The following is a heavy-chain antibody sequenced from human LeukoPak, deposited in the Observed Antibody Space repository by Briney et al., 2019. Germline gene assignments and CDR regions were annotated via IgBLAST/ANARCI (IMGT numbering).Heavy chain of an antibody. V-gene: IGHV4-39*01. CDR3: ARLVPPGGGDCTGSNCHTVYYFDY. CDR1: GGSITSSSSY. Sequence: SETLSLTCPVSGGSITSSSSYWGWIRQPPGKGLEWIGTIYYSGTTYYNPSLKSRVTISTDAAKNQFSLMLTSVTAADTAVYYCARLVPPGGGDCTGSNCHTVYYFDYWGQGTLVTVSS. CDR2: IYYSGTT. D-gene: IGHD2-15*01. J-gene: IGHJ4*02.